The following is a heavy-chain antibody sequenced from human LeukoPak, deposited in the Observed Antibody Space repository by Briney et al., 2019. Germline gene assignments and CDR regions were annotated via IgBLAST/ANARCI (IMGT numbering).Heavy chain of an antibody. Sequence: PSETLSLTCTVSGVSISTYYWSWIRQPPGKGLEWIGYIYYSGSTSYNPSLKSRITVSVDTFKNQFSLKLSSVTAADTAVYYCARDTGVVVGYFQHWGQGTLVTVSS. CDR2: IYYSGST. D-gene: IGHD2-15*01. V-gene: IGHV4-59*01. CDR1: GVSISTYY. J-gene: IGHJ1*01. CDR3: ARDTGVVVGYFQH.